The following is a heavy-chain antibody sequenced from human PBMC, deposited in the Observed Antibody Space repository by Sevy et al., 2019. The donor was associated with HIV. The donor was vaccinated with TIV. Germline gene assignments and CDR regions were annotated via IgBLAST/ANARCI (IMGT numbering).Heavy chain of an antibody. D-gene: IGHD2-15*01. CDR2: IKPNSGGT. CDR3: ARAPGRYCSAGSCPWFNP. J-gene: IGHJ5*02. V-gene: IGHV1-2*02. Sequence: ASVKVSCKASGYTFTDYYMHWVRQAPGQGLEWMGWIKPNSGGTKYAQKFQDRVTMTRDTSISTAYMELSSLRSDDTAVYYCARAPGRYCSAGSCPWFNPWGQGTLVTVSS. CDR1: GYTFTDYY.